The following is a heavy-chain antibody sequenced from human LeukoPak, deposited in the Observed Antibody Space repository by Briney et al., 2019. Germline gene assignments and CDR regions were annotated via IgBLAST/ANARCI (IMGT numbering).Heavy chain of an antibody. CDR1: GGSISSSSYY. D-gene: IGHD3-22*01. CDR3: ARGAGSGSYYMDV. Sequence: PSETLSLTCTVSGGSISSSSYYWGWIRQPPGPGLEWIGSIYHSGSTYYSPSLKSRVAISVDTSKNQFSLKLSSVTAADTAVYYCARGAGSGSYYMDVWGKGTTVTVSS. J-gene: IGHJ6*03. V-gene: IGHV4-39*07. CDR2: IYHSGST.